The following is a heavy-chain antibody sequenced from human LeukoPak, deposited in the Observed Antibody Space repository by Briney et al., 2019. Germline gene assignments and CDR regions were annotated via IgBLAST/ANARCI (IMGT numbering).Heavy chain of an antibody. D-gene: IGHD2-21*02. V-gene: IGHV3-33*01. CDR1: GFTFRSYG. J-gene: IGHJ1*01. CDR3: ARDGPLYCGGDCSKYFQH. CDR2: RWYHGSKK. Sequence: PGRTLRLSCVASGFTFRSYGMHWVRQAPGTGLEWVAVRWYHGSKKDYADSVKGRFTISRDNSKNTLYLQMNSLRAEDTAVYYCARDGPLYCGGDCSKYFQHWGQGTLVTVSS.